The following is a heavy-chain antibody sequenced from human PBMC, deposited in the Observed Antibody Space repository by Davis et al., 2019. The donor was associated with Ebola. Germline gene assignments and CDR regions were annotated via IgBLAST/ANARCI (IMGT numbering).Heavy chain of an antibody. J-gene: IGHJ3*01. CDR2: LGLSADT. Sequence: GESLKISCAASGFTLSGYAMSWVRQAPGKGLEWVSTLGLSADTYYADSVKGRFTISRDNSRNTLHLQMNSLRVEDTAIYYCVKDTSSIWFDVWGQGTTVTVSS. CDR1: GFTLSGYA. V-gene: IGHV3-23*01. CDR3: VKDTSSIWFDV. D-gene: IGHD6-13*01.